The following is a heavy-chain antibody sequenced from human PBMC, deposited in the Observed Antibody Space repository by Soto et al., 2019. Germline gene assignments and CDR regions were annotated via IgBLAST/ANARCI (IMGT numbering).Heavy chain of an antibody. Sequence: EVQLLESGGGLVQPAGSLRLSCAASGFIFSTYTMSWFRQAPGKGLEWVSSIYGSGKSTFYSASVKGRFTISRDNSGNTVYLQMSSLRAEDPAIYYCAKDFTPDSRWDIDYWGQGSLVTVSS. CDR3: AKDFTPDSRWDIDY. D-gene: IGHD1-26*01. CDR1: GFIFSTYT. J-gene: IGHJ4*02. V-gene: IGHV3-23*01. CDR2: IYGSGKST.